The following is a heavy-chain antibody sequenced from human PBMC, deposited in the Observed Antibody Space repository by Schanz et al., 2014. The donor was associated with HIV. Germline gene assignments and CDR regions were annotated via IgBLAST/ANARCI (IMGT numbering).Heavy chain of an antibody. CDR2: ISSDGTNK. D-gene: IGHD3-3*01. Sequence: QVQLVESGGDVVQPGRSLRLSCAASGFTFRSYGMHWVRQAPGKGLEWVADISSDGTNKYYADSVKGRFTISRDNSKNTLYLQMISLRSEDTAVYYCAKASESIFGVEGLDFWGQGTLVIVSS. CDR1: GFTFRSYG. CDR3: AKASESIFGVEGLDF. V-gene: IGHV3-30*18. J-gene: IGHJ4*02.